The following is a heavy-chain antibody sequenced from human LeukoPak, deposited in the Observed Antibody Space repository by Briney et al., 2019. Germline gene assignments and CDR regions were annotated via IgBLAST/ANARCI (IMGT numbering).Heavy chain of an antibody. CDR3: ARDVALYSGYDWDWFDP. CDR2: IYTSGST. D-gene: IGHD5-12*01. Sequence: PSETLSLTCTVSGGSISSYYWSWIRQPPGKGLEWIGRIYTSGSTNYNPSLKSRVTISVDTSKNQFSLKLSSVTAADTAVYYCARDVALYSGYDWDWFDPWGQGTLVTVSS. CDR1: GGSISSYY. J-gene: IGHJ5*02. V-gene: IGHV4-4*08.